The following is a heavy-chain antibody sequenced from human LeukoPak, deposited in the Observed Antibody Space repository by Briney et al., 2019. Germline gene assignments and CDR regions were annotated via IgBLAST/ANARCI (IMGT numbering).Heavy chain of an antibody. CDR2: ISSSGSNI. J-gene: IGHJ2*01. V-gene: IGHV3-11*01. CDR1: GFTFSDYF. CDR3: ARELRVGMAFDL. D-gene: IGHD3-10*01. Sequence: PGGSLRLSCAASGFTFSDYFMTWIRQAPGKGLEWVSYISSSGSNIYYADSVKGRFTISRDNAKNSLYLQMNSLRAEDTAVYYCARELRVGMAFDLWGRGTLVTVSS.